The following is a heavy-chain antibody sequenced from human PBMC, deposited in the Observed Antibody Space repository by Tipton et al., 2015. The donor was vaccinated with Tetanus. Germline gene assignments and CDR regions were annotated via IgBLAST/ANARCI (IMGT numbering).Heavy chain of an antibody. J-gene: IGHJ6*02. CDR3: ARGGASQGYRCSSTSCYIVGNYGMDV. CDR2: INHSGST. V-gene: IGHV4-34*01. CDR1: GGSFSGYY. Sequence: TLSLTCAVYGGSFSGYYWSWIRQPPGKGLEWIGEINHSGSTNYNPSLKSRVTISVDTSTTQFSLKLSSVTAADTAVYYCARGGASQGYRCSSTSCYIVGNYGMDVWGQGTTVTVSS. D-gene: IGHD2-2*02.